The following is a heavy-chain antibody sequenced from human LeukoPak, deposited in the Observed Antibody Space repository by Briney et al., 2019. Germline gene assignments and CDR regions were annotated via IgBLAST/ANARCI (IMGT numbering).Heavy chain of an antibody. CDR2: IFYSGSA. V-gene: IGHV4-31*03. CDR1: GGSISSGDYY. D-gene: IGHD3-10*01. Sequence: KTSQTLSLTCTVSGGSISSGDYYWNWIRQHPEKSLEWIGYIFYSGSAYYNPSLKSRVTISVDTSKNQFSLKLSAVTAADTAVYYCARESTLIRGFDYWGQGTLVTVSS. CDR3: ARESTLIRGFDY. J-gene: IGHJ4*02.